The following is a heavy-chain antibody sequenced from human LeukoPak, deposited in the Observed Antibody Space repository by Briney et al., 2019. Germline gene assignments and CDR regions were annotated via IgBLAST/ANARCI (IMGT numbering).Heavy chain of an antibody. J-gene: IGHJ4*02. CDR3: ARERYDILTGYSFDY. CDR1: GYTFTGYY. D-gene: IGHD3-9*01. CDR2: INPNSGGT. Sequence: ASVKVSCKASGYTFTGYYMHWVRQAPGQGLEWMGWINPNSGGTNYAQKFQGWVTMTRDRSISTAYMELSRLRSDDTAVYYCARERYDILTGYSFDYWGQGTLVTVSS. V-gene: IGHV1-2*04.